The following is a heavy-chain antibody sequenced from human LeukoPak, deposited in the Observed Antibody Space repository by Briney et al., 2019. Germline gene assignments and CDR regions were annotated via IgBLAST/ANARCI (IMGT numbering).Heavy chain of an antibody. CDR1: GGTFSSYA. J-gene: IGHJ3*02. D-gene: IGHD5-18*01. V-gene: IGHV1-69*13. Sequence: ASVKVSCKASGGTFSSYAISWVRQAPGQGLEWMGGIIPIFGTANYAQKFQGRVTITADESTSTAYMELSSLRSEDTAVYYCARALGTAMVTAAFEIWGQGTMVTVSS. CDR3: ARALGTAMVTAAFEI. CDR2: IIPIFGTA.